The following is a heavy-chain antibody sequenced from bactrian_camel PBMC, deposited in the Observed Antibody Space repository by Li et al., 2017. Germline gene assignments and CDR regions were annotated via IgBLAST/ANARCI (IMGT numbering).Heavy chain of an antibody. D-gene: IGHD3*01. CDR2: ITIISGIT. Sequence: QLVESGGDSVQAGGSLRLSCVGSGFTLPDNCIGWFRQAPGKGLEWVATITIISGITYYTDSVKGRFTISRDNAKNTLYLQLNSLKTEDTALYYCATDHYYDCDSGSWCYGLYWGQGTQVTVS. V-gene: IGHV3S1*01. J-gene: IGHJ4*01. CDR1: GFTLPDNC. CDR3: ATDHYYDCDSGSWCYGLY.